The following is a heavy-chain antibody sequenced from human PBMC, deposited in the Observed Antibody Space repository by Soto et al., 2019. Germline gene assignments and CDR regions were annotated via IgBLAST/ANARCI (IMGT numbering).Heavy chain of an antibody. CDR1: GFTFRNYG. D-gene: IGHD6-13*01. CDR3: AKENQHLVHDY. V-gene: IGHV3-30*18. Sequence: GGSLRLSCAASGFTFRNYGMHWVRQAPGKGLEWVAVISHDGSDKYYADSMKGRFIISRDNSENTLFLNMNSLKPEDTTVYYCAKENQHLVHDYWGQGTLVTVSS. CDR2: ISHDGSDK. J-gene: IGHJ4*02.